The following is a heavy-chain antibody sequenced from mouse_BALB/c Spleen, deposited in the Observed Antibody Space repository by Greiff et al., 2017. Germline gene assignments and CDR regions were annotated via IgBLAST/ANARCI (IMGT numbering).Heavy chain of an antibody. Sequence: EVQLVESGGGLVKPGGSLKLSCAASGFTFSSYTMSWVRQTPEKRLEWVATISSGGSYTYYPDSVQGRFTISRDTAKNTLYLQMSSLKSEDTAMFYCARGREGDYWGQGTLVTVSA. CDR1: GFTFSSYT. CDR2: ISSGGSYT. J-gene: IGHJ3*01. CDR3: ARGREGDY. V-gene: IGHV5-6-4*01.